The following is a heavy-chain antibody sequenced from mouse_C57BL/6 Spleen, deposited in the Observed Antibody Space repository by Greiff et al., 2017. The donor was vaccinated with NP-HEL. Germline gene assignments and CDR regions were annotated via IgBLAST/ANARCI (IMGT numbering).Heavy chain of an antibody. CDR1: GYTFTSYW. J-gene: IGHJ4*01. CDR3: ARWDKGYAMDY. V-gene: IGHV1-53*01. CDR2: INPSNGGT. D-gene: IGHD1-3*01. Sequence: QVQLQQPGTELVKPGASVKLTCKASGYTFTSYWMPWVKQRPGQGLEWIGNINPSNGGTNYNEKFKSKATLTVDKSSSTAYMQLSSLTSEDSAVYYCARWDKGYAMDYWGQGTSVTVSS.